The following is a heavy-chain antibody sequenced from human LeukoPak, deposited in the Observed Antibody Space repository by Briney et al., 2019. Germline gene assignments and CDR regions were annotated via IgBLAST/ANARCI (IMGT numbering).Heavy chain of an antibody. V-gene: IGHV4-31*03. J-gene: IGHJ4*02. Sequence: PSETLSLTCTVSGGSISSGGYYWSWIRQHPGKGLEWIGYIYYSGSTYYNPSLKSRVTISVDTSENQFSLKLSSVTAADTAVYYCARAWIQLWPRNYYFDYWGQGTLVTVSS. CDR2: IYYSGST. CDR3: ARAWIQLWPRNYYFDY. D-gene: IGHD5-18*01. CDR1: GGSISSGGYY.